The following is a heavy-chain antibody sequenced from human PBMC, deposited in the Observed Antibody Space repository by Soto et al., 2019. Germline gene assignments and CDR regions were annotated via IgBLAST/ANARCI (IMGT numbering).Heavy chain of an antibody. CDR2: VRHDGSNI. J-gene: IGHJ4*02. CDR1: GFTFSGYG. Sequence: QVQLVESGGGVVQPGRSLRLSCAATGFTFSGYGMHWVRQAPGKGLEWVAVVRHDGSNIHYADFVKGRFTISRDNAKNSLYLQMNSLRDEDTAVYYCARTYSSSSGDYWGQGTLVTVSS. D-gene: IGHD6-6*01. V-gene: IGHV3-33*01. CDR3: ARTYSSSSGDY.